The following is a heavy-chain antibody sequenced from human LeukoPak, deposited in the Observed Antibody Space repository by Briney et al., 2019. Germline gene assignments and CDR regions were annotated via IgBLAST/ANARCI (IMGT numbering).Heavy chain of an antibody. J-gene: IGHJ4*02. CDR3: ATYDGSGSYDNKLIDY. CDR2: ISGSGTYM. CDR1: GFTFSTYK. Sequence: GGSLRLSCAASGFTFSTYKMNWVRQAPGKGLEWVSSISGSGTYMYYADSLKGRFTISRDNAKNSLYLQMNSLRAEDTAVYYCATYDGSGSYDNKLIDYWGQGTLVTVSS. V-gene: IGHV3-21*01. D-gene: IGHD3-10*01.